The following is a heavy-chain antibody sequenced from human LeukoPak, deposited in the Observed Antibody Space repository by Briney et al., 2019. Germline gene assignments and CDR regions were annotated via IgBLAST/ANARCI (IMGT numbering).Heavy chain of an antibody. CDR3: ARGDNWNWGLDP. J-gene: IGHJ5*02. CDR2: INPSGGST. V-gene: IGHV1-46*03. D-gene: IGHD1-7*01. Sequence: ASVKVSCKASGYTFTSYYMHWVRQAPGQGLEWMGIINPSGGSTTYAQKFQGSITMTRDTSTSTVYMELSSLRSEDTAVYNCARGDNWNWGLDPWGQGTLVTVSS. CDR1: GYTFTSYY.